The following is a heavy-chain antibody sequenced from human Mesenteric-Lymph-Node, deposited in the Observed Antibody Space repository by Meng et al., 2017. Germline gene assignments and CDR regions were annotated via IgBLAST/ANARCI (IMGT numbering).Heavy chain of an antibody. V-gene: IGHV3-21*01. Sequence: GESLKISCAASGFTFSSYSMNWVRQAPGKGLEWVSSISSSSSYIYYADSVKGRFTISRDNAKNSLYLQMNSLRAEDTAVYYCARDGGPVAVAAFENWFDPWGQGTLVTVSS. J-gene: IGHJ5*02. CDR1: GFTFSSYS. CDR2: ISSSSSYI. D-gene: IGHD6-19*01. CDR3: ARDGGPVAVAAFENWFDP.